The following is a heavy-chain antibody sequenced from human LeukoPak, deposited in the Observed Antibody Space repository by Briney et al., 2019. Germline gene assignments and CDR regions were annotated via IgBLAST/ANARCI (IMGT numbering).Heavy chain of an antibody. Sequence: SVKVSFKASGGTFSSYAISWVRQAPGQGLEWMGRIIPIFGTANYAQKFQGRVTITTDESTSTAYMELSSLRSEDTAVYYCATSGGHCSSTSCSTFDPWGQGTLVTVSS. CDR2: IIPIFGTA. CDR3: ATSGGHCSSTSCSTFDP. CDR1: GGTFSSYA. D-gene: IGHD2-2*01. V-gene: IGHV1-69*05. J-gene: IGHJ5*02.